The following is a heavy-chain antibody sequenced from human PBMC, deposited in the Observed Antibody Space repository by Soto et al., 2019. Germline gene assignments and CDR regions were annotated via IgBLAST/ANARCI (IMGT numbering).Heavy chain of an antibody. V-gene: IGHV1-18*01. J-gene: IGHJ4*02. Sequence: ASVKVSCKASGYTFTSYGISWVRQAPGQGLEWMGWISAYNGNTNYAQKLQGRVTMTTDTSTSTAYMELRSLRSDDTAVYYCARDPYCGGDCYSTLFDYWGQGTLVTVS. CDR2: ISAYNGNT. D-gene: IGHD2-21*02. CDR3: ARDPYCGGDCYSTLFDY. CDR1: GYTFTSYG.